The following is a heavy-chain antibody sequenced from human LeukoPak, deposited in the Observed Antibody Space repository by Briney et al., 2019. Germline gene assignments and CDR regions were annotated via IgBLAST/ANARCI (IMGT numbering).Heavy chain of an antibody. CDR3: ARFYANEWELPH. CDR2: ISWDGGST. Sequence: PGGSLRLSCAASGFTFDDYAMHWVRQAPGKGLEWVSLISWDGGSTYYADSVKGRFTISRDNSKNSLYLQMNSLRAEDTAVYYCARFYANEWELPHWGQGTLVTVSS. J-gene: IGHJ4*02. CDR1: GFTFDDYA. D-gene: IGHD1-26*01. V-gene: IGHV3-43D*03.